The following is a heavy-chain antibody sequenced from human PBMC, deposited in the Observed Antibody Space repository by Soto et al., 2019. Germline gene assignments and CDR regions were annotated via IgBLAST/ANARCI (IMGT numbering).Heavy chain of an antibody. CDR2: IIPIFGTA. Sequence: QVQLVQSGAEVKKPGSSVKVSCKASGGTFSSHAISWVRQAPGQGLEWMGVIIPIFGTAHYAQKFQGRVTITADEATNTAYVGLSSLRSEDTAVYYCARDMTPPHSNDYYYGMDVWGQGTTVTVSS. CDR3: ARDMTPPHSNDYYYGMDV. CDR1: GGTFSSHA. D-gene: IGHD2-15*01. V-gene: IGHV1-69*12. J-gene: IGHJ6*02.